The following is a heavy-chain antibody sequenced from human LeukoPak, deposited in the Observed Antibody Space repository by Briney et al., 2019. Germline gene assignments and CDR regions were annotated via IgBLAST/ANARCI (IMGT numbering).Heavy chain of an antibody. V-gene: IGHV4-59*08. J-gene: IGHJ4*02. CDR3: ARHRIAAAGSGAYYFDY. CDR2: IYYSGST. CDR1: GGSISSYY. Sequence: SETLSLTCTVSGGSISSYYWRWIRQPPGKGLEWIGDIYYSGSTNYNPSLKSRVTISVDTSKNQFSLKLSSVTAADTAVYYCARHRIAAAGSGAYYFDYWGQGTLVTVSS. D-gene: IGHD6-13*01.